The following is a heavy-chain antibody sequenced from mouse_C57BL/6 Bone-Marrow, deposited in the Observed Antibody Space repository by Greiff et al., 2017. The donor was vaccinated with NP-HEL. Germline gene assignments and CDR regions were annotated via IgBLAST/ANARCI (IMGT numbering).Heavy chain of an antibody. V-gene: IGHV14-1*01. CDR3: TTSCEVDYYFDY. CDR2: IDPEDGDI. Sequence: DVQLQESGAELVRPGASVKLSCTASGFNIKDYYMHWVKQRPEQGLEWIGRIDPEDGDIEYAPKFQGKATMTADNSSNTAYLQLSRLTSEDTAVYDCTTSCEVDYYFDYGGQGTTLTVSS. D-gene: IGHD1-1*01. J-gene: IGHJ2*01. CDR1: GFNIKDYY.